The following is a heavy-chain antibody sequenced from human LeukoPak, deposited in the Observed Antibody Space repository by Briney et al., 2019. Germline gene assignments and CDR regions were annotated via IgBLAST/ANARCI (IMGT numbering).Heavy chain of an antibody. CDR1: GFTFSSYA. CDR3: ATSGQDYGDYEDPSSFDY. CDR2: ISGSGGST. D-gene: IGHD4-17*01. J-gene: IGHJ4*02. V-gene: IGHV3-23*01. Sequence: GGSLRLSCAASGFTFSSYAMSWVRQAPGKGLEWVSAISGSGGSTYYADSVKGRFTISRDNSKNTLYLQMNSLRAEDTAVYYCATSGQDYGDYEDPSSFDYWGQGTLVTVSS.